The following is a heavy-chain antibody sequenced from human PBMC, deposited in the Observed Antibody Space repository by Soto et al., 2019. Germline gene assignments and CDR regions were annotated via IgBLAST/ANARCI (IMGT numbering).Heavy chain of an antibody. CDR2: ISYDGSNK. D-gene: IGHD3-3*01. Sequence: PGGSLRLSCAASGFTFSSYGMHWVRQAPGKGLEWVAVISYDGSNKYYADSVKGRFTISRDNSKSTLYLQMNSLRAEDTAVYYCAKPETYYDFWSGYWSPDYYYYYGMDVWGQGTTVTVSS. V-gene: IGHV3-30*18. J-gene: IGHJ6*02. CDR1: GFTFSSYG. CDR3: AKPETYYDFWSGYWSPDYYYYYGMDV.